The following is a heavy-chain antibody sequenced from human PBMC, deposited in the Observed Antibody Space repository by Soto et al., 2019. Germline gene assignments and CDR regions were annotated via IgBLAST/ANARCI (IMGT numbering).Heavy chain of an antibody. V-gene: IGHV3-30*18. CDR3: AKGARGLVYGMDV. Sequence: QVQLVESGGGVVQPGRSLRLSCAASGFTFSNYGIYWVRQAPGKGLEWVAVISYDGSNKYYADSVKGRFTISRDNSKNTLYLQMNSLRAEDTAVYYCAKGARGLVYGMDVWGQGTTVTVSS. D-gene: IGHD3-16*01. CDR1: GFTFSNYG. J-gene: IGHJ6*02. CDR2: ISYDGSNK.